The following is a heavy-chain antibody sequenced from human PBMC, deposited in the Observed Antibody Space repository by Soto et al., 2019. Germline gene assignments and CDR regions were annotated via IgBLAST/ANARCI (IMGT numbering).Heavy chain of an antibody. CDR2: ISAYNGNT. J-gene: IGHJ4*02. D-gene: IGHD6-19*01. CDR3: ARLQPLNSGQYYFDY. V-gene: IGHV1-18*01. Sequence: QVQLVQSGAEVKKPGASVKVSCKASGYTFTSYGISWVRQAPGQGLEWMGWISAYNGNTNYAQKLQGRVTMTTDPSTSTADMELRSLRSDDTAVYYCARLQPLNSGQYYFDYWGQGTLVTVSS. CDR1: GYTFTSYG.